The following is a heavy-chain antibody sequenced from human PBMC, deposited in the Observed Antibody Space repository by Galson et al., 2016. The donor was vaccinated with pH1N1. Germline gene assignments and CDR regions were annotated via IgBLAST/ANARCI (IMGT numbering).Heavy chain of an antibody. CDR1: AYIFTFYY. CDR2: IDPSAGTT. Sequence: SVKVSCKASAYIFTFYYMHWVRQAPGQGLEWMGIIDPSAGTTTYSQKFQGRISLTRDTSTNSVHMELSTLRPDDSAIYFCARRYYFDYWGQGTLVTVSS. J-gene: IGHJ4*02. V-gene: IGHV1-46*01. CDR3: ARRYYFDY.